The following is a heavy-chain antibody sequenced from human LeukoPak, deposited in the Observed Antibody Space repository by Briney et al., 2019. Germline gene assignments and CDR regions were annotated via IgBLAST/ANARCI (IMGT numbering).Heavy chain of an antibody. Sequence: SETLSLTCTVSGGSISSGGYYWSWIRQHPGKGLEWIGYISHSGSTYYNTSLQSRVIISVDTSKNQFSLKLSSVTAADTAVYYCAREVRPGTLDSWGQGTLVTVSS. CDR3: AREVRPGTLDS. V-gene: IGHV4-31*03. J-gene: IGHJ4*02. CDR2: ISHSGST. CDR1: GGSISSGGYY. D-gene: IGHD1-1*01.